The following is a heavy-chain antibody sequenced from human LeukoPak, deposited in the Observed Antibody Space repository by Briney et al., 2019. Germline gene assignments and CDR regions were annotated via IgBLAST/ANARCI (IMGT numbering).Heavy chain of an antibody. CDR3: ARTDISGWSRPLDC. CDR2: ISSDGSNK. D-gene: IGHD6-19*01. CDR1: GFTFSRYA. J-gene: IGHJ4*02. V-gene: IGHV3-30-3*01. Sequence: PGGSLRLSCAASGFTFSRYALHWVRQAPGKGLEWVAVISSDGSNKYYAGPVEGRFTISRDNYNNTLLLQMNSLRAEDTAVYYCARTDISGWSRPLDCWGQGTLVTVSS.